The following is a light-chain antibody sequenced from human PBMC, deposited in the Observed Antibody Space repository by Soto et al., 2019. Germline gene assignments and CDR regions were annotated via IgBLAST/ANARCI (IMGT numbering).Light chain of an antibody. CDR1: QGISNY. V-gene: IGKV1-27*01. CDR3: QKYNSPPRT. Sequence: ASVGDGVTSTCRASQGISNYLAWYQQKPGELPKLVIYAASILQTGVPSRFSGSGSGTDFSLTISSLQPEDVATYFCQKYNSPPRTFGQGTKVDIK. J-gene: IGKJ1*01. CDR2: AAS.